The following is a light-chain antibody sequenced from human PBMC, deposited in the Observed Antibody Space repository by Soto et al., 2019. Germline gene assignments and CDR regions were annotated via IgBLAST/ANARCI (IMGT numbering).Light chain of an antibody. V-gene: IGKV3-15*01. J-gene: IGKJ4*01. CDR2: VAS. CDR1: QSVSSN. Sequence: EIVMTQSPATLSVSPGERATLSCRASQSVSSNLAWYQQQPGQTPKLLIYVASPRATGIPARFSGSGSGTEFTLTISSLQSEDFAVYYCQQYNVWPLTFGGGTKVEFK. CDR3: QQYNVWPLT.